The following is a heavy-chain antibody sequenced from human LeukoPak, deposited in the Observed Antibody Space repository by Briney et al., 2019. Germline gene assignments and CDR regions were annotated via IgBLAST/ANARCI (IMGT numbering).Heavy chain of an antibody. CDR1: GFKFGDYS. Sequence: PGGSLRLSCAASGFKFGDYSMSWVRQAPGKGLEWVSGIGGGSESIHYADSVKGRFRVSRDNSKSTLFLQMGSLRVEDTATYYCTKDEYFDFWSGSKSSGYWGQGTLVTVSS. D-gene: IGHD3-3*01. CDR3: TKDEYFDFWSGSKSSGY. J-gene: IGHJ4*02. V-gene: IGHV3-23*01. CDR2: IGGGSESI.